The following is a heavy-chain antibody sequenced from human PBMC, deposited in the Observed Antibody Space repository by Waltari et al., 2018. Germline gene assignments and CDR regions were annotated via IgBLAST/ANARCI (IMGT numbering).Heavy chain of an antibody. J-gene: IGHJ6*03. Sequence: QVQLVESGGGVVQPGRSLRLSCAASGFTFSSYGMHWVRQAPGKGLEWVAVISYDGSNKYYADSVKGRFTISRDNSKNTLYLQMNSLRAEDTAVYYCAKDPTTMGAYYYMDVWGKGTTVTVSS. D-gene: IGHD3-10*01. CDR2: ISYDGSNK. V-gene: IGHV3-30*18. CDR3: AKDPTTMGAYYYMDV. CDR1: GFTFSSYG.